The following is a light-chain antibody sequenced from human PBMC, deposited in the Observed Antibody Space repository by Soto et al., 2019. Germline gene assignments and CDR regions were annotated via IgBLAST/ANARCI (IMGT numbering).Light chain of an antibody. CDR2: EAS. J-gene: IGLJ3*02. V-gene: IGLV2-23*01. CDR3: CSLTNGATWV. CDR1: NSDVGSHNF. Sequence: QSALTQPASVSGSPGQSITISCTGTNSDVGSHNFVSWYQQYPGKAPKLLIYEASKRPSGLSNRFSGSKSGNTASLTISGLKYEAEADYYCCSLTNGATWVFGGGTKLTVL.